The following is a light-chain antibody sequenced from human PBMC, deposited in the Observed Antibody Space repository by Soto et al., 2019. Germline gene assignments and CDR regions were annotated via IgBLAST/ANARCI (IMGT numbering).Light chain of an antibody. V-gene: IGKV1-5*01. CDR2: DAS. CDR1: QSISRS. Sequence: DIQMTQSPCTLSASVGDRVTITCRASQSISRSLAWYQQKPGQAPSLLIYDASSLEGGVPSRFSGSGFGTEFTLTITNLQHADFATYCCQQNRDFSLSFGRGTKVDFK. J-gene: IGKJ3*01. CDR3: QQNRDFSLS.